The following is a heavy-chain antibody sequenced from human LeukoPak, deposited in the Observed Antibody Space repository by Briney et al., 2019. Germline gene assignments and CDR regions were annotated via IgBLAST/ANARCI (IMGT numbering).Heavy chain of an antibody. CDR1: GDSVGSTGVY. CDR3: ARSDWMRWFDP. CDR2: VYFTGST. J-gene: IGHJ5*02. Sequence: SETLSLTCTVSGDSVGSTGVYWGWVRQPPGRGLEWIGSVYFTGSTYYNPSLKSRVTISVDTSRNQFSLKLNSVTAADTAVYYCARSDWMRWFDPWGLGTLVTVSS. D-gene: IGHD1-1*01. V-gene: IGHV4-39*07.